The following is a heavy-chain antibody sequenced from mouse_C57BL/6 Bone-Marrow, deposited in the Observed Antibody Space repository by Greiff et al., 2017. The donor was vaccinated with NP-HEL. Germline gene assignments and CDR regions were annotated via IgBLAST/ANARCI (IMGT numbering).Heavy chain of an antibody. CDR1: GFTFSDYG. Sequence: EVKLVESGGGLVKPGGSLKLSCAASGFTFSDYGMHWVRQAPEKGLEWVAYISSGSSTIYYADTVKGRFTISRDHAKNTLFLQMTSLRSEDTAMYYCARRNFYGYFDVWGTGTTVTVSS. V-gene: IGHV5-17*01. D-gene: IGHD2-1*01. CDR2: ISSGSSTI. CDR3: ARRNFYGYFDV. J-gene: IGHJ1*03.